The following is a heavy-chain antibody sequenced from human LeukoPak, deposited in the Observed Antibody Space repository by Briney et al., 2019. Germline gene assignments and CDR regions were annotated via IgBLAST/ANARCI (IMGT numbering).Heavy chain of an antibody. V-gene: IGHV4-34*01. CDR1: GGSFSDNY. CDR2: IYHSGST. Sequence: SETLSLTCAVYGGSFSDNYWTWIRQPPGKGLEWIGEIYHSGSTKYNPSLKSRVTISVDTSKNQFSLKLSSVTAADTAVYYCARTLYYYDSNGYKYCFDKWGQGTLVTVSS. D-gene: IGHD3-22*01. J-gene: IGHJ4*02. CDR3: ARTLYYYDSNGYKYCFDK.